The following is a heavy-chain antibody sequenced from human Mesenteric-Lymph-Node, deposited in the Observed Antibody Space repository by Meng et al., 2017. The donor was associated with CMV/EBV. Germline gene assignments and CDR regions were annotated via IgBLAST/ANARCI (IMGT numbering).Heavy chain of an antibody. D-gene: IGHD3-3*01. Sequence: GESLKISCEASGFTFSNYWVHWVRQAPGKGLEWVTSIRYDGDDKYYADSVQGRFTISRDNSNNMLFLQMNSLRVEDTAVYYCAKDRARGTIFGVALSGMDVWGQGTTVTVSS. J-gene: IGHJ6*02. CDR2: IRYDGDDK. V-gene: IGHV3-30*02. CDR1: GFTFSNYW. CDR3: AKDRARGTIFGVALSGMDV.